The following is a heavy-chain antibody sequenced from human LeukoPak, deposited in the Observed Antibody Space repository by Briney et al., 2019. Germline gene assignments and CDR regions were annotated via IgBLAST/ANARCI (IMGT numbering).Heavy chain of an antibody. D-gene: IGHD5-12*01. Sequence: SETLSLTCTVSGGSISSGDYYWSWIRQPPGKGLEWIGYIYYSGSTYYNPSLKSRVTISVDTSKNQFSLKLSSVTAADTAVYYCARVATISHFDYWGQGTLVTVSP. CDR2: IYYSGST. CDR1: GGSISSGDYY. J-gene: IGHJ4*02. V-gene: IGHV4-30-4*01. CDR3: ARVATISHFDY.